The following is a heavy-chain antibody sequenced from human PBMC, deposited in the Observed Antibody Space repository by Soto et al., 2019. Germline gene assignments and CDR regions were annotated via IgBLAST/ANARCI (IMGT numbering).Heavy chain of an antibody. V-gene: IGHV4-30-2*01. CDR1: GGSISSGGYS. D-gene: IGHD3-3*01. J-gene: IGHJ4*02. CDR2: IYHSGST. Sequence: SETLSLTCAVSGGSISSGGYSWSWIRQPPGKGLEWIGYIYHSGSTYYNPSLTSRVTISVDRSKNQFALKLSSVTAADTAVYYCAKDIPHDFWGQGTLVTVSS. CDR3: AKDIPHDF.